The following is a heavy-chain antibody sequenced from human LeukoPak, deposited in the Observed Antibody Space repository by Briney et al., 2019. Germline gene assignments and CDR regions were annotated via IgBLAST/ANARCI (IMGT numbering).Heavy chain of an antibody. Sequence: PGGSLRLSCAASGFTFSSYSMNWVRQAPGKGLEWVSSISSSSSYIYYADSVKGRFTISRDNAKNSLYLQMNSLRAEDTAVYYCARDLGFYDILTGSDSFDIWGQVTMVTVSS. D-gene: IGHD3-9*01. V-gene: IGHV3-21*01. CDR1: GFTFSSYS. CDR3: ARDLGFYDILTGSDSFDI. J-gene: IGHJ3*02. CDR2: ISSSSSYI.